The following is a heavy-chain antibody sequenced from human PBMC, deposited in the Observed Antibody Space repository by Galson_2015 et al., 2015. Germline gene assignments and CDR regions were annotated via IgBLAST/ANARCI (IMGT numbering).Heavy chain of an antibody. Sequence: CAISGDSVSSNSAAWNWIRQSPSRGLEWLGRTYYRSKWYNDYAVSVKSRITINPDTSKNQFSLQLNSVTPEDTAVYYCARQARVAIFGGNGYYYMDVWGKGTTVTVSS. J-gene: IGHJ6*03. CDR1: GDSVSSNSAA. CDR3: ARQARVAIFGGNGYYYMDV. D-gene: IGHD3-3*01. V-gene: IGHV6-1*01. CDR2: TYYRSKWYN.